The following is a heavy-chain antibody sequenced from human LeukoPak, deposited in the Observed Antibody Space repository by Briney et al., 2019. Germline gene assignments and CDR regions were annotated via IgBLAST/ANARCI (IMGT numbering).Heavy chain of an antibody. CDR3: ARGPYITMIVVATAIGYFDY. V-gene: IGHV3-48*03. J-gene: IGHJ4*02. D-gene: IGHD3-22*01. Sequence: GGSLRLSCAASGFTFRSYEMNWVRQAPGKGLEWVSYISSSGSTIYYADSVKGRFTISRDNAKNSLYLQMNSLRAEDTAVYYCARGPYITMIVVATAIGYFDYWGQGTLVTVSS. CDR2: ISSSGSTI. CDR1: GFTFRSYE.